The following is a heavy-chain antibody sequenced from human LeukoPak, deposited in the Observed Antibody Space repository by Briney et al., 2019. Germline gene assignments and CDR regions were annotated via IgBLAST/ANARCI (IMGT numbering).Heavy chain of an antibody. V-gene: IGHV3-7*01. CDR1: GFTFSSYW. D-gene: IGHD3-22*01. J-gene: IGHJ4*02. CDR3: ARVWYYYDSSGYYPDY. Sequence: PGGSLRLSCAASGFTFSSYWMSWVRQAPGKGLEWVANIKQDGSEKYYVDSVKGRLTISRDNAKNSLYLQMNSLRAEDTAVYYCARVWYYYDSSGYYPDYWDQGTLVTVSS. CDR2: IKQDGSEK.